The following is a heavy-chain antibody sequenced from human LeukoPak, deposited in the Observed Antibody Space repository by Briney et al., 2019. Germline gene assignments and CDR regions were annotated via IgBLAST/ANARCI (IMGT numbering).Heavy chain of an antibody. CDR3: ARDVRAVAAHFDY. Sequence: PGGSLRLSCAASGFTFSSYSMNWVRQAPGKELEWVSSISSSSSYIYYADSVKGRFTISRDNAKNSLYLQMNSLRAEDTAVYYCARDVRAVAAHFDYWGQGTLVTVSS. V-gene: IGHV3-21*01. CDR1: GFTFSSYS. J-gene: IGHJ4*02. D-gene: IGHD6-19*01. CDR2: ISSSSSYI.